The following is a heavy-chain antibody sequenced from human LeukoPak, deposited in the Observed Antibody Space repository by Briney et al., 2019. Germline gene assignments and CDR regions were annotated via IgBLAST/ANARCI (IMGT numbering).Heavy chain of an antibody. CDR2: ISGSGGST. J-gene: IGHJ4*02. D-gene: IGHD2-2*01. V-gene: IGHV3-23*01. CDR3: AKLGYCSSTSCYLYYFDY. Sequence: PGGSLRLSCAASGFTFSSYAMSWVRQAPGKGLEWVSAISGSGGSTYYADSVKGRFTISRDNSKNTLYLQMNSLRAEDTAVYYCAKLGYCSSTSCYLYYFDYWGQGTLVTVSS. CDR1: GFTFSSYA.